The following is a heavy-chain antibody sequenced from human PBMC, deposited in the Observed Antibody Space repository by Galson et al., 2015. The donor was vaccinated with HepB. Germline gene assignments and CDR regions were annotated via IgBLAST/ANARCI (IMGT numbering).Heavy chain of an antibody. V-gene: IGHV4-39*01. CDR3: ARHGWPVTFFGVLTETSGWFDP. J-gene: IGHJ5*02. CDR1: GGSINSRNYY. D-gene: IGHD3-3*01. CDR2: VLYSGTT. Sequence: SETLSLTCTVSGGSINSRNYYWAWIRQPPGKGLEWIGSVLYSGTTYYNPSLKSRVTISIDTSKNQFSLELSSVTAADTTVYYCARHGWPVTFFGVLTETSGWFDPWGQGTLVTVAS.